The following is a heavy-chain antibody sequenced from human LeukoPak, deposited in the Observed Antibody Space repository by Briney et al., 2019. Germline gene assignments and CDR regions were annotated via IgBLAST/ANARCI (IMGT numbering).Heavy chain of an antibody. D-gene: IGHD4-17*01. CDR3: ARGFPTVTHFDY. V-gene: IGHV4-59*01. J-gene: IGHJ4*02. CDR2: IYYSGST. CDR1: GGSISSYY. Sequence: AETLSLTCTVSGGSISSYYWSWIRQPPGKGLEWIGYIYYSGSTNYNPSLKSRVTISVDTSKNQFSLKLSSVTAADTAVYYCARGFPTVTHFDYWGQGTPVTVSS.